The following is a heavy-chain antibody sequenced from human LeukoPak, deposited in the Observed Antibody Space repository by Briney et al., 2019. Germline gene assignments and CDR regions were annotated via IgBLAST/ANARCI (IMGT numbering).Heavy chain of an antibody. Sequence: SETLSLTCTVSGGSISSSSYYWGWIRQPPGKGLEWIGRIYYSGSTYYNPSLKSRVTISVDTSKNQFSLKLSSVTAADTAVYYCARGIPLYNWNDGGPLDAFDIWGQGTMVTVSS. CDR1: GGSISSSSYY. V-gene: IGHV4-39*07. D-gene: IGHD1-20*01. CDR3: ARGIPLYNWNDGGPLDAFDI. CDR2: IYYSGST. J-gene: IGHJ3*02.